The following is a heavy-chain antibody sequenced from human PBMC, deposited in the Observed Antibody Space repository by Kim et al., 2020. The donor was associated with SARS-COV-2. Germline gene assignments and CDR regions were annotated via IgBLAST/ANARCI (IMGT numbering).Heavy chain of an antibody. V-gene: IGHV3-43*01. Sequence: GGSLRLSCAASGFTFDDYTMHWVRQAPGKGLEWVSLISWDGGSTYYVDSVKGRFTISRDNSKNSLYLQMNSLRTEDTALYYCAKDMYYGSGSYYTHFDYWGQGTLVTVSS. CDR1: GFTFDDYT. D-gene: IGHD3-10*01. CDR3: AKDMYYGSGSYYTHFDY. J-gene: IGHJ4*02. CDR2: ISWDGGST.